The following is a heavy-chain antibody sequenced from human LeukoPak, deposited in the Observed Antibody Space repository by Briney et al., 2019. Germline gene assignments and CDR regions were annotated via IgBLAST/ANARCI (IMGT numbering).Heavy chain of an antibody. Sequence: GGSLRLSCAASGFTFSDYYMSWIRQAPGKGLEWVSYISSSSSYTNYADSVKGRFTISRDNAKNSLYLQMNSLRAEDTAVYYCARDGVGRYDILTGYYFYWGQGTLVTVSS. J-gene: IGHJ4*02. CDR1: GFTFSDYY. CDR3: ARDGVGRYDILTGYYFY. CDR2: ISSSSSYT. V-gene: IGHV3-11*06. D-gene: IGHD3-9*01.